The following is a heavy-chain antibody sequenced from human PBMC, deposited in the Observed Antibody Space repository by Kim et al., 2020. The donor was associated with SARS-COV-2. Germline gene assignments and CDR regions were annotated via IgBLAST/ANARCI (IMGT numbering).Heavy chain of an antibody. D-gene: IGHD3-16*02. CDR2: IYYSGST. CDR3: ARDPIPYDYVWGSYRKYYYYGMDV. J-gene: IGHJ6*02. V-gene: IGHV4-31*03. CDR1: GGSISSGGYY. Sequence: SETLSLTCTVSGGSISSGGYYWSWIRQHPGKGLEWIGYIYYSGSTYYNPSLKSRVTISVDTSKNQFSLKLSSVTAADTAVYYCARDPIPYDYVWGSYRKYYYYGMDVWGQGTTVTVSS.